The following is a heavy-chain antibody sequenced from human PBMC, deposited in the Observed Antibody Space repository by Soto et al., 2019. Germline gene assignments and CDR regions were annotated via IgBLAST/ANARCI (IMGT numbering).Heavy chain of an antibody. CDR3: EKAPHASDYAGRGFDF. J-gene: IGHJ4*02. CDR2: ISSGGTRI. D-gene: IGHD5-12*01. Sequence: EVQLLESGGGLQQPGGSLRLSCAASGFTFSSYAMGWVRQAPGKGLEWVSSISSGGTRIYYADSVRGRFTISRDNSKSTLYLQMNNLRAEDAAVFYCEKAPHASDYAGRGFDFWGQGTLVNVSS. CDR1: GFTFSSYA. V-gene: IGHV3-23*01.